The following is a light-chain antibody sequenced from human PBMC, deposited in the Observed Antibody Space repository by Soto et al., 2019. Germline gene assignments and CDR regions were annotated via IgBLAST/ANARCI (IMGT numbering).Light chain of an antibody. V-gene: IGKV3-15*01. CDR3: QQYSNWPLWT. J-gene: IGKJ1*01. CDR1: QSVSSK. CDR2: GAS. Sequence: EIVMTQSPETLSVSPGDRATLSCRASQSVSSKLAWYQQKPGQAPRLLIYGASTRATGIPVRFTGSGSGTEFTLTISSLQSEDFAVYYCQQYSNWPLWTFGQGTKVEIK.